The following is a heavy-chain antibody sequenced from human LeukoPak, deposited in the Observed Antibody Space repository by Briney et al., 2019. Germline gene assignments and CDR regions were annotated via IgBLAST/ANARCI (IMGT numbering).Heavy chain of an antibody. CDR3: AILPPGIAVAGTFDY. D-gene: IGHD6-19*01. V-gene: IGHV3-23*01. J-gene: IGHJ4*02. CDR1: GFTFSSYA. CDR2: ISGSGGST. Sequence: GGSLSLSCVASGFTFSSYAMSWVRQAPREGVEGVSAISGSGGSTYYADSVKGRFTISRDNSKNTLYLQMNSLRAEDTAVYYCAILPPGIAVAGTFDYWGQGTLVTVSS.